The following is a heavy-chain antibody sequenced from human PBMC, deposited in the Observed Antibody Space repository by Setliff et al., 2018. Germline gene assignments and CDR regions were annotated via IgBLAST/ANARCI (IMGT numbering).Heavy chain of an antibody. D-gene: IGHD5-12*01. CDR1: GYNFKTYA. Sequence: ASVKVSCKASGYNFKTYAISWVRQAPGQGLEWMGFISLYDGHTNYAQNFQGRLTMTTDTSTSTAYMELSSLRFDDTAVYYCARGNPAERYEYWGQGTLVTVSS. CDR2: ISLYDGHT. J-gene: IGHJ1*01. CDR3: ARGNPAERYEY. V-gene: IGHV1-18*01.